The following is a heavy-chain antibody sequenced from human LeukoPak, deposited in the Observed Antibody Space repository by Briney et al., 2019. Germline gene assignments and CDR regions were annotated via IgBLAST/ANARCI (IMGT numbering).Heavy chain of an antibody. CDR3: ATSEPQWPGTRPFDY. D-gene: IGHD6-19*01. V-gene: IGHV7-4-1*02. CDR1: GYTFTSYG. J-gene: IGHJ4*02. CDR2: INTNTGNP. Sequence: ASVKVSCKASGYTFTSYGISWVRQAPGQGLEWMGWINTNTGNPTYAQGFTGRFVFSLDTSVSTAYLQISSLKAEDTAVYYCATSEPQWPGTRPFDYWGQGTLVTVSS.